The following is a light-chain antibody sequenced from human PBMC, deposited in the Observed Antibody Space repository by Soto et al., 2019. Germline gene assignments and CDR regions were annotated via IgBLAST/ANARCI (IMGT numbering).Light chain of an antibody. V-gene: IGLV2-14*03. CDR3: TSFTSSSTGV. CDR1: SSDVGGYXX. Sequence: QSALTQPASVSGSPGQSITISCTGTSSDVGGYXXXXXXXQHPGKAPKLKIYEVSNRPSGVSNRFSGSKSGYTAALTISELQAEDESDYYCTSFTSSSTGVFGGGT. J-gene: IGLJ3*02. CDR2: EVS.